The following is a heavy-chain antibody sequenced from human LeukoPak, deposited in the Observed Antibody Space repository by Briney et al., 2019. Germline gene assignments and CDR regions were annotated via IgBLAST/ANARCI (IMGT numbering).Heavy chain of an antibody. Sequence: SETLSLTCAVYGGSFSAYYWTWIRQPPGKGLEWIGEVNHNEKTNYDPSLKSRVTISMHTSRKQFSLNLDSVTAADTAVYYCCGYSHDSQTFDIWGQGTMATVSS. CDR3: CGYSHDSQTFDI. D-gene: IGHD5-18*01. J-gene: IGHJ3*02. CDR2: VNHNEKT. CDR1: GGSFSAYY. V-gene: IGHV4-34*01.